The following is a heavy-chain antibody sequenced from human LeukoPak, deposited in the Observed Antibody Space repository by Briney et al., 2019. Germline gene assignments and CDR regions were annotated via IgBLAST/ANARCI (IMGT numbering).Heavy chain of an antibody. CDR1: GGTFSSYA. V-gene: IGHV1-69*06. J-gene: IGHJ4*02. Sequence: SVKVSCKASGGTFSSYAISWVRQAPGQGLEWMGGIIPIFGTANYAQKFQGRVTITADKSTSTAYMELSSLRSEDTAVYYCATVQQENLEWLLPFDYWGQGTLVTVSS. CDR2: IIPIFGTA. D-gene: IGHD3-3*01. CDR3: ATVQQENLEWLLPFDY.